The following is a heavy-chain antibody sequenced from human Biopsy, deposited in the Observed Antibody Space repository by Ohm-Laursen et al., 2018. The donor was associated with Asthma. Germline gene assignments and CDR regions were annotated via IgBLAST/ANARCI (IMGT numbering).Heavy chain of an antibody. Sequence: SVKVSCKSSGYTFNSAGITWVRQAPGQGLEWMGWISVYNGNTKVAQKLQDRVTMITDTSTSTAYMELRSLRSDDTAVYFCARAVDYSHYYGIDVWGQGTTVTVSP. V-gene: IGHV1-18*01. CDR3: ARAVDYSHYYGIDV. J-gene: IGHJ6*01. D-gene: IGHD3-10*01. CDR1: GYTFNSAG. CDR2: ISVYNGNT.